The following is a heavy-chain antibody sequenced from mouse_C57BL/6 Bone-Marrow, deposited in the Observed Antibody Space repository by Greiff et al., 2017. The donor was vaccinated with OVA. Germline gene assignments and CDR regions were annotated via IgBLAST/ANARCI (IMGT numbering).Heavy chain of an antibody. J-gene: IGHJ4*01. D-gene: IGHD2-5*01. V-gene: IGHV1-9*01. Sequence: VQLQQSDAELVKPGASVKISCKVSGYTFTGYWIEWVKQRPGHGLEWIGEILPGSGSTNYNEKFKGKATFTADTSSNTAYMQLSSLTTEDSAIYYCAWGAYYSNCAMDYWGQGTSVTVSS. CDR2: ILPGSGST. CDR1: GYTFTGYW. CDR3: AWGAYYSNCAMDY.